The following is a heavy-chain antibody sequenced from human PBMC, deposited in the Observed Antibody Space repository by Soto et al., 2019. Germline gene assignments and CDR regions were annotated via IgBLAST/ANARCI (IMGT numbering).Heavy chain of an antibody. CDR3: LRGGSKTLPDWFAP. D-gene: IGHD5-12*01. CDR2: IYHGGTT. Sequence: SETLSLTCTVSGYSISSGSYWAWSRQPPGKGPEWIASIYHGGTTFYNPSLKSRITISVDTSNNQFSLKLTSVTAADTAVYYCLRGGSKTLPDWFAPWGQGIPVTVSS. CDR1: GYSISSGSY. J-gene: IGHJ5*02. V-gene: IGHV4-38-2*02.